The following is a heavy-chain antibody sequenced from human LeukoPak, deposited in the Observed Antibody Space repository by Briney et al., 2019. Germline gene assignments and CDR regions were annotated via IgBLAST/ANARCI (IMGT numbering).Heavy chain of an antibody. D-gene: IGHD1-26*01. V-gene: IGHV4-34*01. CDR3: ARGTIVGATSFDY. Sequence: SETLSLTCAVYGGSFSGYYWSWIRQPPGKGLEWIGEINHSGSTNYNPSLKSRVTMSVDTSKNQFSLKLSSVTAADTAVYYCARGTIVGATSFDYWGQGTLVTVSS. CDR2: INHSGST. CDR1: GGSFSGYY. J-gene: IGHJ4*02.